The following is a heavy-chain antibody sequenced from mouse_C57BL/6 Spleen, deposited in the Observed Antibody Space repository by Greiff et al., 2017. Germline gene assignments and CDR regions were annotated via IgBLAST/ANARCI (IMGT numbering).Heavy chain of an antibody. D-gene: IGHD1-1*01. V-gene: IGHV1-50*01. CDR2: IDPSDSYT. J-gene: IGHJ3*01. CDR3: ARFYYGSAY. Sequence: QQSCKASGYTFTSYWMQWVKQRPGQGLEWIGEIDPSDSYTNYNQKFKGKATLTVDTSSSTAYMQLSSLTSEDSAVYYCARFYYGSAYWGQGTLVTVSA. CDR1: GYTFTSYW.